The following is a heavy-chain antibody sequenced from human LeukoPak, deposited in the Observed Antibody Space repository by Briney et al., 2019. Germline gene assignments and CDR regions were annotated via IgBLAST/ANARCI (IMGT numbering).Heavy chain of an antibody. CDR1: GYTFTRYY. V-gene: IGHV1-2*02. CDR3: ATSSSSGSPEDCFDP. CDR2: INPNSRVA. J-gene: IGHJ5*02. D-gene: IGHD6-19*01. Sequence: ASVKVSCKASGYTFTRYYMHSVSQSPGHELEGMGWINPNSRVANYAQKLKGRGTMTRATYISTAYMELSRLRSDDTAVYYCATSSSSGSPEDCFDPWGQGTLVTVSS.